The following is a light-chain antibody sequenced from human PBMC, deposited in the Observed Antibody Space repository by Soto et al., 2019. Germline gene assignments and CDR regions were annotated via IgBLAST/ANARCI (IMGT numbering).Light chain of an antibody. CDR1: SSDVGGYNF. J-gene: IGLJ2*01. CDR2: DVS. V-gene: IGLV2-14*03. Sequence: QSALTQTASVSGSPGQSITISCTGTSSDVGGYNFVSWYQQHPGKAPTLMIYDVSNRPSGVSNRFSGSKSGNTASLTISGLQAEDEADYYCSSYTTTNTLVFGGGTKLTVL. CDR3: SSYTTTNTLV.